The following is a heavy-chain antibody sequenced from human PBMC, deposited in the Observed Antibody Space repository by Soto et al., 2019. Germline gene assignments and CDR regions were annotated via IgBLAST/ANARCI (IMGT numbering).Heavy chain of an antibody. Sequence: ASDTLSLTCAVSGDSINGSHWWNWVRQPPGKGLEWIGPISHSGCTNYDPSLTSRVTISVDKSKNHFSLKVTSVTAASTDAYYRAAGHFRSGPRDYISLGYWGQGTLVSV. CDR2: ISHSGCT. CDR1: GDSINGSHW. V-gene: IGHV4-4*02. CDR3: AAGHFRSGPRDYISLGY. J-gene: IGHJ4*02. D-gene: IGHD3-3*02.